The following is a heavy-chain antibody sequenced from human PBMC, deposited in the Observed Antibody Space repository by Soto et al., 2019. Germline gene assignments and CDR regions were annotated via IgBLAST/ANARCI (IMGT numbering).Heavy chain of an antibody. CDR3: ARRQRDYYGSREGNYFDP. CDR2: LYYSGIT. D-gene: IGHD3-10*01. V-gene: IGHV4-39*01. CDR1: GGSISSSHYY. Sequence: SETLSLTCTVSGGSISSSHYYWDWIRQPPGKSLDWIGSLYYSGITHYNPSLKSRLTISLDTSKNQFSLKLTSVTAADTAVYYCARRQRDYYGSREGNYFDPWGQGTLVTVSS. J-gene: IGHJ5*02.